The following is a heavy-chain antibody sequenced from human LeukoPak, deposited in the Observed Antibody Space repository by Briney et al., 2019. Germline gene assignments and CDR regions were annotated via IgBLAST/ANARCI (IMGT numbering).Heavy chain of an antibody. CDR2: IYYSGST. CDR1: GGSISSHY. V-gene: IGHV4-59*11. Sequence: PSETLSLTCTVSGGSISSHYWSWIRQPPGKGLEWIGYIYYSGSTNYNPSLKSRVTISVDTSKNQFSLKLSSVTAADTAVYYCARAIPNWFDPWGQGTLVTVSS. CDR3: ARAIPNWFDP. J-gene: IGHJ5*02.